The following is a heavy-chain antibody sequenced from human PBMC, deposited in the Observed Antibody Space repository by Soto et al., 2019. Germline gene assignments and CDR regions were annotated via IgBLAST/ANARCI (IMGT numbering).Heavy chain of an antibody. CDR1: GFTFSSYG. Sequence: VGSLRLSCAASGFTFSSYGMHWVRQAPGKGLEWVAVISYDGSNKYYADSVKGRFTISRDNSKNTLYLQMNSLRAEYTAVYYCAKDAQLRYCDWLPYYYYYGMDVWGQGTTVTVSS. D-gene: IGHD3-9*01. V-gene: IGHV3-30*18. CDR3: AKDAQLRYCDWLPYYYYYGMDV. J-gene: IGHJ6*02. CDR2: ISYDGSNK.